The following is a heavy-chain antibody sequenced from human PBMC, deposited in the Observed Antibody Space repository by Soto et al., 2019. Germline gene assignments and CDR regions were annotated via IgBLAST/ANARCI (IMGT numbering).Heavy chain of an antibody. Sequence: QVQLVESGGGVVQPGRSLRLSCAASGFTFSSYAMHWVRQAPGKGLEWVAVISYDGSNKYYADSVKGRFTISRDNSKNTLYLQMNSLRGEDTAVYYCVRGGRGVGGYDYWGQGTLVTVSS. V-gene: IGHV3-30-3*01. CDR2: ISYDGSNK. D-gene: IGHD5-12*01. CDR1: GFTFSSYA. J-gene: IGHJ4*02. CDR3: VRGGRGVGGYDY.